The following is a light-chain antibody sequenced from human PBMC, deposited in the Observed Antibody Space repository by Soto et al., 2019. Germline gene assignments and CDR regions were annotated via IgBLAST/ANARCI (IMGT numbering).Light chain of an antibody. V-gene: IGKV1-5*01. CDR3: QQRT. CDR1: QSISSW. J-gene: IGKJ1*01. Sequence: DIQMTQSPSTLSASVEDRVTITCRASQSISSWLAWYQQKPGKAPKLLIYDASSLESGVPSRFSGSGSGTEFTLTISSLQPDDFATYYCQQRTFGQGTKV. CDR2: DAS.